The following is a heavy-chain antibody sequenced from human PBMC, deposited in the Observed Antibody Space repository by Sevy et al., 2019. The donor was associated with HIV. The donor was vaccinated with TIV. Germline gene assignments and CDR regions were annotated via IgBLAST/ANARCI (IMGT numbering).Heavy chain of an antibody. CDR1: GFTFSSYA. V-gene: IGHV3-30-3*01. CDR3: ARDYDSSGYSPAGVDY. CDR2: ISNDGSNK. Sequence: GGSLRLSCAASGFTFSSYAMHWVRQAPGKGLEWVAVISNDGSNKYYADSVKGRFTISRDNSKNTLYLQMNSLRAEDTAVYYCARDYDSSGYSPAGVDYWGQGTLVTVFS. J-gene: IGHJ4*02. D-gene: IGHD3-22*01.